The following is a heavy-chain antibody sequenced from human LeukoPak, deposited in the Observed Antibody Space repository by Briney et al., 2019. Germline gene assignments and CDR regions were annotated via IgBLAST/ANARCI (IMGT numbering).Heavy chain of an antibody. D-gene: IGHD5-24*01. CDR3: AKDDGYFDY. V-gene: IGHV3-23*01. Sequence: GGSLRLSYAASGITFSSYGMSWVRQAPGKGLEWVSSISSTGGTTYYADSVKGRFTISRDNSKNTLYLQMNSLRAEDTAVYYCAKDDGYFDYWGQGTLVTVSS. CDR2: ISSTGGTT. J-gene: IGHJ4*02. CDR1: GITFSSYG.